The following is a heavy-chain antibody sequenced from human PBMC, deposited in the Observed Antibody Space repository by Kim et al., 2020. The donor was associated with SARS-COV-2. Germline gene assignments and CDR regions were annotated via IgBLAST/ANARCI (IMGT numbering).Heavy chain of an antibody. D-gene: IGHD1-26*01. CDR3: GRGYPSGGKYAIDS. J-gene: IGHJ4*02. Sequence: ATSVKGRFTVSRDDSKNSLYLHMNSLKTEDTAVYYWGRGYPSGGKYAIDSWGQGSLVTVSS. V-gene: IGHV3-72*01.